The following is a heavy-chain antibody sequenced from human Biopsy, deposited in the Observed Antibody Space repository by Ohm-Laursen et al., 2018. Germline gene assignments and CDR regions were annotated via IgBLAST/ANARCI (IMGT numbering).Heavy chain of an antibody. CDR2: IYTSGSP. CDR1: GDSINNYY. J-gene: IGHJ6*02. D-gene: IGHD2/OR15-2a*01. CDR3: TRATNSTGWPYYYFYGMDI. V-gene: IGHV4-4*07. Sequence: SQTLSLTCTVSGDSINNYYWSWIRQPAGKGLEWIGRIYTSGSPNYNLSLESRVTISVDTSMNQISLRLQSVTAADTAIYYCTRATNSTGWPYYYFYGMDIWGQGTTVTVSS.